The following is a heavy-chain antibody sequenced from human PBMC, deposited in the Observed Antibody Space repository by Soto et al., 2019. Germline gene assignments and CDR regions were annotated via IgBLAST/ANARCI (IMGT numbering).Heavy chain of an antibody. CDR1: GFTFSRYR. CDR2: IKQGGGEK. V-gene: IGHV3-7*01. J-gene: IGHJ5*02. CDR3: ARDVYYGFWSGYGLEWFDP. D-gene: IGHD3-3*01. Sequence: EVQLVESGGDLVQPGGSLSLSCATSGFTFSRYRMSWVRQAPGKGLEWVANIKQGGGEKSYVDSVKGRFTISRDNALNSLYLQMNSLRAEDTAVYYCARDVYYGFWSGYGLEWFDPWGQGTRVTVSS.